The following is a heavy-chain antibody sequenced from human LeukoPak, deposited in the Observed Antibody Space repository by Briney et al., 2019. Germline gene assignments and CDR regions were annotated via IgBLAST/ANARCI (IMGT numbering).Heavy chain of an antibody. CDR1: GYTFTGYY. D-gene: IGHD3-10*01. CDR3: ARGITMVRGVIIRGAFDI. V-gene: IGHV1-2*02. J-gene: IGHJ3*02. CDR2: INPNSGGT. Sequence: GASVKVSCKASGYTFTGYYMHWVRQAPGQGLEWMGWINPNSGGTNYAQKFQGRVTMTRDTSISTAYMELSRLRSDDTAVYHCARGITMVRGVIIRGAFDIWGQGTMVTVSS.